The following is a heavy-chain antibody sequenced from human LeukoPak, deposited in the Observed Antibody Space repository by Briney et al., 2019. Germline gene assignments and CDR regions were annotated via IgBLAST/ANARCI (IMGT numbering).Heavy chain of an antibody. V-gene: IGHV3-23*01. CDR2: ISGSGGST. D-gene: IGHD3-22*01. Sequence: GGSLRLSCAASGFTFSSYAMSWVRQAPGKGLEWVSAISGSGGSTYYADSVKGRFTISRDNSKNTLYLQMNSLRAEDTAVYYCARNYVEWGLGSSGYYAARFDYWGQGTLVTVSS. J-gene: IGHJ4*02. CDR3: ARNYVEWGLGSSGYYAARFDY. CDR1: GFTFSSYA.